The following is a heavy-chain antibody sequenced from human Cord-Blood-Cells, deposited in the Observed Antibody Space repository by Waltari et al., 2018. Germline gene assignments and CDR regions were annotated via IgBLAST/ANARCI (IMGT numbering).Heavy chain of an antibody. V-gene: IGHV4-59*01. CDR3: ARVERGYCSGGSCYYWYFDL. J-gene: IGHJ2*01. D-gene: IGHD2-15*01. CDR2: IYYSGST. CDR1: GGSISSYY. Sequence: QVQLQESGPGLVKPSETLSLTCTVSGGSISSYYSSWIRQPPGKGLEWIGYIYYSGSTNYNPSLKSRVTISVDTSKNQFSLKLSSVTAADTAVYYCARVERGYCSGGSCYYWYFDLWGRGTLVTVSS.